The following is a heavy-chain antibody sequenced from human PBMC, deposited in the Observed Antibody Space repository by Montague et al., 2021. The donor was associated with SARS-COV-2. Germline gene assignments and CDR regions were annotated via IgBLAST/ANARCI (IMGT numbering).Heavy chain of an antibody. CDR2: IFYSGST. V-gene: IGHV4-59*02. CDR3: AKASRGYGGDFDS. CDR1: SDSVNRNY. D-gene: IGHD4-23*01. J-gene: IGHJ4*02. Sequence: SETLSLTCSVSSDSVNRNYWSWVRQPPGKGLEWLGYIFYSGSTYNPSLHSRVTMSLDTSKNHFSLNLISVTAADTAVYYCAKASRGYGGDFDSWGQGTLVIVSS.